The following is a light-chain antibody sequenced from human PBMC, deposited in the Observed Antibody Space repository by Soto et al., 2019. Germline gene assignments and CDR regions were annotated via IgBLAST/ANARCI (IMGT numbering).Light chain of an antibody. CDR3: SSYTSTTTGV. V-gene: IGLV6-57*04. Sequence: NFMLTQPHSVSESPGKTVIISCTRSSGSIASNYVQWFQQRPGSAPTTLIYEDTERLSGVPDRFSGSKSGNTASLTISGLQAEDEADYYCSSYTSTTTGVFGTGTKLTVL. CDR1: SGSIASNY. J-gene: IGLJ1*01. CDR2: EDT.